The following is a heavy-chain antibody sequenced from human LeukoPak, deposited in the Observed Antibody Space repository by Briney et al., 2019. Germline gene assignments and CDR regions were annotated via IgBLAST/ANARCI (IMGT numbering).Heavy chain of an antibody. CDR3: ARGYYDILTGYSPSDY. Sequence: SETLSLTCTVSGGSITSAPYYWGWIRRPPGKGLEWIGSIYYSGSTYCNPSLKSRVTVSVDTSRNQFSLKLSSVTAADTAVYYCARGYYDILTGYSPSDYWGQGTLVTVSS. V-gene: IGHV4-39*07. D-gene: IGHD3-9*01. J-gene: IGHJ4*02. CDR1: GGSITSAPYY. CDR2: IYYSGST.